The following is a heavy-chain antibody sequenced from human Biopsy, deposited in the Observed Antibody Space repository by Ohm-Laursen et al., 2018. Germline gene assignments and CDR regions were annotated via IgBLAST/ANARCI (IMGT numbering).Heavy chain of an antibody. CDR1: GGSISSFY. J-gene: IGHJ4*02. CDR2: ISDSGST. CDR3: ARGRLRAVARFDY. V-gene: IGHV4-59*12. Sequence: GTLSLTCAVSGGSISSFYWTWIRQPPGKRPEWIGDISDSGSTNYKPSLKSRVIISVDTSKNQFSLNLSSVTAADTAVYYCARGRLRAVARFDYWGQGTLVTVSS. D-gene: IGHD6-19*01.